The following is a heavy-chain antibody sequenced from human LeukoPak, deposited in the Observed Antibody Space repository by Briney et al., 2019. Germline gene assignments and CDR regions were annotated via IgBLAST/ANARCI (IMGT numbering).Heavy chain of an antibody. D-gene: IGHD5-18*01. J-gene: IGHJ3*02. CDR3: ARVGRQLWFGDAFDI. V-gene: IGHV3-30-3*01. CDR1: GFTFSSYA. Sequence: GSLRLSCAASGFTFSSYAMHWVRQAPGKGLEWVAVISYDGSNKYYADSVKGRFTISRDNSKNTLYLQMNSLRAEDTAVYYCARVGRQLWFGDAFDIWGQGTMVTVSS. CDR2: ISYDGSNK.